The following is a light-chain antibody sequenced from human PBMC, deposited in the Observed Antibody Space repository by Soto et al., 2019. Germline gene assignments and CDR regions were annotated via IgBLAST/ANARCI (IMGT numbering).Light chain of an antibody. CDR1: SSDVGGYNY. Sequence: QSALTQPRSVSESPGQSVTISCTGTSSDVGGYNYVSWYQQHPGKAPKLMIYDVSKRPSGVPDRFSGSKSGNTASLTISGLQAEDEADYYCCSYAGSYTFEGVFGTGTQVTVL. CDR2: DVS. CDR3: CSYAGSYTFEGV. V-gene: IGLV2-11*01. J-gene: IGLJ1*01.